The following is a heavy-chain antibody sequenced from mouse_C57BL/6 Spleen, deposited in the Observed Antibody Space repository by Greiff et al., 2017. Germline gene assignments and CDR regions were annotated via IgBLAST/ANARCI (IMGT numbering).Heavy chain of an antibody. CDR1: GFTFTDYY. J-gene: IGHJ1*03. CDR2: IRNKANGYTT. Sequence: EVQLVESGGGLVQPGGSLSLSCAASGFTFTDYYMSWVRQPPGKALAWLGFIRNKANGYTTEYSASVKGRFTISRDNSQSILYLQMNALRAEDSATYYCARSPLYYGSSYWYFDVWGTGTTVTVSS. D-gene: IGHD1-1*01. V-gene: IGHV7-3*01. CDR3: ARSPLYYGSSYWYFDV.